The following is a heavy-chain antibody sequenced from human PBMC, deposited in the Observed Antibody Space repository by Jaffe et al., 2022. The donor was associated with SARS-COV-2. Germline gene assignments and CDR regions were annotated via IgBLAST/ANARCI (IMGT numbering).Heavy chain of an antibody. D-gene: IGHD1-1*01. CDR2: VYYSGST. Sequence: VQLRESGPGLVKPSQTLSLICTVSGDSINSGDHYWNWIRQHPGKGPEWIGNVYYSGSTNYDPALKSRITISVDTSKNQFSLNLSSVTAADTAVYYCARNWNIRPFDFWGQGTLVTVSS. J-gene: IGHJ5*01. CDR1: GDSINSGDHY. CDR3: ARNWNIRPFDF. V-gene: IGHV4-31*03.